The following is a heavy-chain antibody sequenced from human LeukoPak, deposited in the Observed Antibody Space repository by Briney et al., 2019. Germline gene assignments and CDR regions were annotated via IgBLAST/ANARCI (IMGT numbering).Heavy chain of an antibody. D-gene: IGHD3-10*01. CDR1: GFTFSSYG. Sequence: GGSLRLSCAASGFTFSSYGMHWVRQAPGKGLEWVAFIRYDGSNKYYADSVKGRFTISRDNAENSLYLQMNSLRAEDTAVYYCARDPGGDVWGQGTTVTVSS. V-gene: IGHV3-30*02. J-gene: IGHJ6*02. CDR3: ARDPGGDV. CDR2: IRYDGSNK.